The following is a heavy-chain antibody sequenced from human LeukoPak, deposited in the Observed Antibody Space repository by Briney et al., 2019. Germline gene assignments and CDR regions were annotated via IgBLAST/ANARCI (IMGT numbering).Heavy chain of an antibody. Sequence: GGSLRLSCAASGFTFSSYSMNWVRQAPGKGLEWVSYISSSSTIYYADSVKGRFTISRDNAKNSLYLQMNSLRAEDTAVYYCATYSSLNRREFQYWGQGTLLTVSS. D-gene: IGHD3-22*01. J-gene: IGHJ1*01. CDR1: GFTFSSYS. V-gene: IGHV3-48*04. CDR3: ATYSSLNRREFQY. CDR2: ISSSSTI.